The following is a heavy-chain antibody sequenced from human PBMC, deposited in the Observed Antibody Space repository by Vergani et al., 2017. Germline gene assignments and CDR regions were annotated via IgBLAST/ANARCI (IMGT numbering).Heavy chain of an antibody. Sequence: QVQLQQWGAGLLKPSETLSLTCAVYGGSFSGYYWSWIRQPPGKGLEWIGEINHSGSTNYNPSLKSRVTISVDTSKNQFSLKLSSVTAADTAVYYCARGRGWLAPFYWYFDLWGRGTLVTVSS. CDR1: GGSFSGYY. CDR2: INHSGST. V-gene: IGHV4-34*01. D-gene: IGHD5-24*01. J-gene: IGHJ2*01. CDR3: ARGRGWLAPFYWYFDL.